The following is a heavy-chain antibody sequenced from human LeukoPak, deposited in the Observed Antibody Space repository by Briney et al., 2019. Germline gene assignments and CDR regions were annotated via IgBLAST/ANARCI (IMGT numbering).Heavy chain of an antibody. CDR1: GGSISSGDYY. D-gene: IGHD3-22*01. CDR2: IYYSGST. J-gene: IGHJ4*02. Sequence: SETLSLTCTVSGGSISSGDYYWSWIRQPPGKGLEWIGYIYYSGSTYYNPSLKSRVTISVDTSKNQFSLKLSSVTAADTAVYYCARGVDSSGLFDYWGQGTLVTVSS. CDR3: ARGVDSSGLFDY. V-gene: IGHV4-30-4*02.